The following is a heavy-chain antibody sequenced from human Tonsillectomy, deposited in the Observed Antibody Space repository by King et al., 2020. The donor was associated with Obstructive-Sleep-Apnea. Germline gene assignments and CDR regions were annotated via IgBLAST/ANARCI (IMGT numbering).Heavy chain of an antibody. CDR2: IYWADDT. J-gene: IGHJ3*02. CDR1: GFSLSSSGVC. Sequence: TLKESGPTLVKATQTLTLTCTFSGFSLSSSGVCVAWSRQPPGKALEWLALIYWADDTPYSSTLKTRLTVTKDTSKNQDFLTMTNVDPVDTATYFCTHFSSGLLARGILDAFDIWGQGTVVNVSP. D-gene: IGHD3-10*01. CDR3: THFSSGLLARGILDAFDI. V-gene: IGHV2-5*02.